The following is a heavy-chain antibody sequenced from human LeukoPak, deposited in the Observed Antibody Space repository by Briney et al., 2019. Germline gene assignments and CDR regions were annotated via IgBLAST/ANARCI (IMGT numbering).Heavy chain of an antibody. CDR2: IGASSSFM. V-gene: IGHV3-21*01. Sequence: GGSLRLSCAASGFNFRTYVMKWVRQAPGKGLVWVSSIGASSSFMYYADSVRGRFTISRDNARTSLYLHINSLRAEAAAVYYCASEAYSSGNPTIDNWRQGPLVPVSS. CDR3: ASEAYSSGNPTIDN. D-gene: IGHD3-10*01. J-gene: IGHJ4*02. CDR1: GFNFRTYV.